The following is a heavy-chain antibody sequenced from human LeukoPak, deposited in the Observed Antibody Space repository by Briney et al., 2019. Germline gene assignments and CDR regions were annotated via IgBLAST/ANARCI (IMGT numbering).Heavy chain of an antibody. CDR3: ARHKTGGTYPLDY. CDR1: GGSMNTYF. V-gene: IGHV4-59*08. CDR2: IHYSGST. Sequence: KPSETLSLTGTGSGGSMNTYFWSWIRQPPGKGLEWIGHIHYSGSTTYNPSLKSRVTISVDVSKNQFSLKLSSVTAADTAVYYCARHKTGGTYPLDYWGQGTLVTVSS. J-gene: IGHJ4*02. D-gene: IGHD1-26*01.